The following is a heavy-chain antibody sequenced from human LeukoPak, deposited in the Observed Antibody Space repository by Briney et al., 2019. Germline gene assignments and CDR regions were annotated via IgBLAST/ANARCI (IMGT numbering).Heavy chain of an antibody. J-gene: IGHJ4*02. D-gene: IGHD6-19*01. Sequence: GGSLRLSCAASGFTFDDYTMSWVRQAPGKGLEWVARISWDGDNSYYADSVKGRFTISRDNSKNSLYLQMNSLRTEDTALYYCAKGNSIAVSAFFDYWGQGTLVTVSS. CDR2: ISWDGDNS. CDR3: AKGNSIAVSAFFDY. CDR1: GFTFDDYT. V-gene: IGHV3-43*01.